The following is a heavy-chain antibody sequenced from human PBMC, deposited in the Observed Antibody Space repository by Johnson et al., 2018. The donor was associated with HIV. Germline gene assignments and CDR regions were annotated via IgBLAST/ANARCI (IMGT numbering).Heavy chain of an antibody. D-gene: IGHD1-26*01. Sequence: QVQLVESGGGLVQPGGSLRLSCAVSGFTFSSYAMHWVRQAPGKGLEWVAVISYDGSNKYYADSVKGRFTISRDNSKNTLYLQMNSLRAEDTAVYYCARDLAGPWGIWGQGTMVTVSS. CDR1: GFTFSSYA. J-gene: IGHJ3*02. CDR3: ARDLAGPWGI. V-gene: IGHV3-30-3*01. CDR2: ISYDGSNK.